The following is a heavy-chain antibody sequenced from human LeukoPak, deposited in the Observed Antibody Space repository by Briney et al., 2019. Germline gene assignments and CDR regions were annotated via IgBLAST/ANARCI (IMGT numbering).Heavy chain of an antibody. V-gene: IGHV3-48*03. D-gene: IGHD3-10*01. J-gene: IGHJ4*02. CDR2: ISSRGSTI. Sequence: GGSLRLSCAAAGFILSSYEMKWVRQAAGEGGGWVAYISSRGSTIYYAASVKGRFTISRDNAKNSLYLQMNSLRAEDTAVYYCARGVLPPLFDYWGQGTLVTVSS. CDR3: ARGVLPPLFDY. CDR1: GFILSSYE.